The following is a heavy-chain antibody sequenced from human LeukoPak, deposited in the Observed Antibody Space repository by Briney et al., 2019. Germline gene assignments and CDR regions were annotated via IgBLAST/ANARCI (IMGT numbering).Heavy chain of an antibody. V-gene: IGHV3-23*01. CDR2: ISGSGGST. Sequence: GGSLRLSCAASGFTFSSYSMNWVRQAPGKGLEWVSAISGSGGSTYYADSVKGRFAISRGNSKNTLYLQMNSLRAEDTAVYYCAKPRSYYYDSTEPSDYWGQGTLVTVSS. D-gene: IGHD3-22*01. J-gene: IGHJ4*02. CDR1: GFTFSSYS. CDR3: AKPRSYYYDSTEPSDY.